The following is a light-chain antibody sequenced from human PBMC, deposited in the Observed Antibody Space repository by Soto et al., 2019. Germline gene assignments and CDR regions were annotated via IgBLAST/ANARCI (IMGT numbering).Light chain of an antibody. V-gene: IGLV2-8*01. J-gene: IGLJ2*01. CDR3: SSFAGTNYCVV. CDR2: DVT. CDR1: TNDVGGYNY. Sequence: QSALTQPPSASGSPGQSVTISCSGTTNDVGGYNYVSWFQQHPGKAPKLIIYDVTKRPSGVPDRFSGSRSGNTASLTVSGLQAEDEADYYCSSFAGTNYCVVFGGGTKLTVL.